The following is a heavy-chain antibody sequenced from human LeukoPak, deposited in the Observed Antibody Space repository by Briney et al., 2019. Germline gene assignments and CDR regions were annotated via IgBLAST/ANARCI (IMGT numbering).Heavy chain of an antibody. CDR1: GYSISSGYY. V-gene: IGHV4-38-2*02. J-gene: IGHJ4*02. CDR2: VYRTGST. Sequence: SETLSLTCIVSGYSISSGYYWGWIRQPPGKGLEWIGNVYRTGSTYYNPSLTSRVIISIDTSKNQFSLKLSSMTAADTAVYYCARDLSITMIRGVTFDYWGQGALVTVSS. CDR3: ARDLSITMIRGVTFDY. D-gene: IGHD3-10*01.